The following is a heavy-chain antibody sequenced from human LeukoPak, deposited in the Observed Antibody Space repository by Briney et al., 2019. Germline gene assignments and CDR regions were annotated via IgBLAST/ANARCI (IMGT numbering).Heavy chain of an antibody. CDR3: ARYGDYVDY. CDR2: IYYSGST. J-gene: IGHJ4*02. CDR1: GGSISSYY. D-gene: IGHD4-17*01. V-gene: IGHV4-59*08. Sequence: SETLSLTCTVSGGSISSYYWSWIRQPPGKGLEWIGYIYYSGSTNYNPSLKSRVTISVDTSKNQFSLKLSSVTAADTTVYYCARYGDYVDYWGQGTLVTVSS.